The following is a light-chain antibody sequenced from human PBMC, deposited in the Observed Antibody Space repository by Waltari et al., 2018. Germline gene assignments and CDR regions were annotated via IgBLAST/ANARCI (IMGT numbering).Light chain of an antibody. CDR1: SSAAGGYNY. Sequence: QSALTQPASVSGSPGPSTTIPCTGTSSAAGGYNYVSWYQQHPGKAPKLMIYEVSNRPSGVSNRFSGSKSGNTASLTISGLQAEDEADYYCSSYTSSSNVVFGGGTKLTVL. CDR3: SSYTSSSNVV. V-gene: IGLV2-14*01. CDR2: EVS. J-gene: IGLJ2*01.